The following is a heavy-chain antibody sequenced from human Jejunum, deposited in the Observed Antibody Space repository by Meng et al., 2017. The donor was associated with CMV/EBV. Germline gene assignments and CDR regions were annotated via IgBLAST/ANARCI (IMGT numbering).Heavy chain of an antibody. CDR1: GFTFSNYA. CDR2: MSYDGSNK. J-gene: IGHJ3*02. Sequence: LSCAASGFTFSNYALHWVRQAPGKGLECVTVMSYDGSNKYYAASVKGRFTVSRDNARKSLYLQMNSLTAEDTAVYYCASGNDFNIWGQGTLVTVSS. V-gene: IGHV3-30-3*01. D-gene: IGHD1-1*01. CDR3: ASGNDFNI.